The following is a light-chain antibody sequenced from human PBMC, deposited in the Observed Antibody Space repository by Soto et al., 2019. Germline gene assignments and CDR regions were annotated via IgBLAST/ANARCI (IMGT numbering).Light chain of an antibody. CDR2: EVN. V-gene: IGLV2-14*01. CDR3: SSYTSSTTVV. Sequence: QTSLTQPAYVSGSPGQSITIACTGTSGDVGVYNFVSWYQQHPGKAPKLIIYEVNNRPSGVSSRFSGSKSANTASLTISGLQTEDEADYYCSSYTSSTTVVFGGGTKVTVL. J-gene: IGLJ2*01. CDR1: SGDVGVYNF.